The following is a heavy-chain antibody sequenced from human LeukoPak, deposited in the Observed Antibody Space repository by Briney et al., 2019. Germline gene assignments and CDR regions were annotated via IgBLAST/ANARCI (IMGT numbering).Heavy chain of an antibody. J-gene: IGHJ6*03. CDR1: GFAFSRYW. D-gene: IGHD6-19*01. V-gene: IGHV3-7*01. CDR2: IKQDGSEK. Sequence: PGGSLRLSCAASGFAFSRYWMSWVRQAPGKGVEGVANIKQDGSEKYYVDSVKGRFTISRDNAKNSLYLQMNSLRAEDTAVYYCAKEGGSGKYYYYYMDVWGKGTTVTVSS. CDR3: AKEGGSGKYYYYYMDV.